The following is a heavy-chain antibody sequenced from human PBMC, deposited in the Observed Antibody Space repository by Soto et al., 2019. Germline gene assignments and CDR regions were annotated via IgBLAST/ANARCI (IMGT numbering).Heavy chain of an antibody. CDR1: GGSFSSYA. Sequence: SVKVSYKASGGSFSSYAISWVRQAPGQGLEWMGGIIPIFGTANYAQKFQGRVTITADESTSTAYMELSSLRSEDTAVYYCASGLVQAAIGYYFDYWGQGTLVTVSS. D-gene: IGHD2-2*01. J-gene: IGHJ4*02. CDR2: IIPIFGTA. CDR3: ASGLVQAAIGYYFDY. V-gene: IGHV1-69*13.